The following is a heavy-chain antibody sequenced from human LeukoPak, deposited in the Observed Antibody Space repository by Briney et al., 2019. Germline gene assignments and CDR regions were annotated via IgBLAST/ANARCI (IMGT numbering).Heavy chain of an antibody. Sequence: GGSLRLSCAASGFTFSSYAMHWVRQAPGKGLEYVSAISSNGGSTYYANSVKGRFTISRDNSKNTLYLQMGSLRAEDMAVYYCARAEGATKSFDYWGQGTLVTVSS. CDR1: GFTFSSYA. J-gene: IGHJ4*02. CDR2: ISSNGGST. D-gene: IGHD1-26*01. CDR3: ARAEGATKSFDY. V-gene: IGHV3-64*01.